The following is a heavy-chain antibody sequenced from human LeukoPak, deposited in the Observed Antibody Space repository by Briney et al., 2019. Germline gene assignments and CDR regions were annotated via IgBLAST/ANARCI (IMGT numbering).Heavy chain of an antibody. CDR2: ISYSGST. CDR1: GYSISSGYY. D-gene: IGHD4-11*01. CDR3: ARAYYSNPYYYYMDV. V-gene: IGHV4-61*01. J-gene: IGHJ6*03. Sequence: SETLSLTCTVSGYSISSGYYWGWIRQPPGKGLQWIGYISYSGSTNYNPFLKSRVTISADTSKNQFSLKLSSVTAADTAVYYCARAYYSNPYYYYMDVWGKGATVTVSS.